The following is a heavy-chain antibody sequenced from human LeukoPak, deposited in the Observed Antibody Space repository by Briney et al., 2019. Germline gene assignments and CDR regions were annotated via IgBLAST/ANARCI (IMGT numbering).Heavy chain of an antibody. CDR3: EKDSNESLDY. CDR2: IWYDGSNK. D-gene: IGHD2-2*01. J-gene: IGHJ4*02. Sequence: GRSLRLSCVASGFTFSSYGMHWVRQAPGKGLEWVAVIWYDGSNKNCADSVKGRFTISRDNSKNTLYLQMNSLRAEDTAVYYCEKDSNESLDYWGQGTLVTVSS. V-gene: IGHV3-33*06. CDR1: GFTFSSYG.